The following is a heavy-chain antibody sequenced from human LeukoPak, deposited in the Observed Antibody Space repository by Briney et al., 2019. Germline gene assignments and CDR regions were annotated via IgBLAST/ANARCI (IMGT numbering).Heavy chain of an antibody. CDR3: AREGAAGTKWFDP. CDR2: INPSGGST. CDR1: GYTFTSYY. V-gene: IGHV1-46*01. Sequence: ASVKVSCKASGYTFTSYYMHWVRQAPGRGLEWMGIINPSGGSTSYAQKFQGRVTMTRDTSTSTVYMELSSLRSEDTAVYYCAREGAAGTKWFDPWGQGTLVTVSS. J-gene: IGHJ5*02. D-gene: IGHD6-13*01.